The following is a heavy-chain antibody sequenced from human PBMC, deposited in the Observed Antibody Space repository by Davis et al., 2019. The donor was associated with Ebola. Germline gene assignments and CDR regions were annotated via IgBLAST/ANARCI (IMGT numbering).Heavy chain of an antibody. CDR3: ARGDPIRIQYGMDV. D-gene: IGHD5-18*01. J-gene: IGHJ6*02. CDR2: ISSSSSYI. Sequence: GESLKISCAASGFTFSSYSMNWVRQAPGKGLEWVSSISSSSSYIYYADSVKGRFTISRDNAKNSRYLQMNSLRAEDTALYYCARGDPIRIQYGMDVWGQGTTVTVSS. V-gene: IGHV3-21*01. CDR1: GFTFSSYS.